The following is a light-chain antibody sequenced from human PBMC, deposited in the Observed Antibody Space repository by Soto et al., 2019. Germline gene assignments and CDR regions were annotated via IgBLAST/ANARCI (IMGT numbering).Light chain of an antibody. CDR2: DVS. CDR3: SSYSTGGSYV. Sequence: QSALTQPASVSGSPGQSIAISCTGTSSDVGGYNSASWYQQHPGKAPKLLIYDVSNRPSGVSNRFSGSKSGNTASLTISGLQAEDEADYYWSSYSTGGSYVFGTGTKLTVL. V-gene: IGLV2-14*03. J-gene: IGLJ1*01. CDR1: SSDVGGYNS.